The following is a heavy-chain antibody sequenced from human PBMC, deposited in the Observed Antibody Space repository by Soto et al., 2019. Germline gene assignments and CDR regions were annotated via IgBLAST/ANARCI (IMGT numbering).Heavy chain of an antibody. D-gene: IGHD4-17*01. CDR1: GGSVSSGSYY. Sequence: QVQLQESGPGLVKPSETLSLTCTVSGGSVSSGSYYWSWIRQPPGKGLEWIGYIYYSGSTNYNPSLKRRVSISVDTAKHQFSLKLSSVTAADTAVYYCARDMPYGGRGGHRGYGMDVWGQGTTVTVSS. CDR3: ARDMPYGGRGGHRGYGMDV. CDR2: IYYSGST. J-gene: IGHJ6*02. V-gene: IGHV4-61*01.